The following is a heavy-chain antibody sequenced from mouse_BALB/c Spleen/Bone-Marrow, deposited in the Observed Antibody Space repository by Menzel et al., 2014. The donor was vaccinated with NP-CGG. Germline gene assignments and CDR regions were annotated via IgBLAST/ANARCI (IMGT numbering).Heavy chain of an antibody. CDR3: ARKDYRYDYFDY. D-gene: IGHD2-14*01. J-gene: IGHJ2*01. Sequence: VQLQESGPGLVQPSQSLSITCTVSGFSLTSYDVHWVRQSPGKGLEWLGGIWSGGGTDYDAALISRLNITKDNSKSQVFFKMNSLQADDTAIYFCARKDYRYDYFDYWGQGTTLTVSS. CDR2: IWSGGGT. V-gene: IGHV2-4-1*01. CDR1: GFSLTSYD.